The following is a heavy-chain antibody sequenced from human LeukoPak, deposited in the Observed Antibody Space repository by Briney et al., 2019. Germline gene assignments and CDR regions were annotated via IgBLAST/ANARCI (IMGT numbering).Heavy chain of an antibody. CDR3: ARDRYGSGSGDY. J-gene: IGHJ4*02. CDR2: IYHSGST. CDR1: GYSISSGYY. V-gene: IGHV4-38-2*02. D-gene: IGHD3-10*01. Sequence: SETLSLTCTVSGYSISSGYYWGWIRQPPGKGLEWIGSIYHSGSTYYNPSLKSRVTISVDTSKNQFSLKLSSVTAADTAVYYCARDRYGSGSGDYWGQGTLVTVSS.